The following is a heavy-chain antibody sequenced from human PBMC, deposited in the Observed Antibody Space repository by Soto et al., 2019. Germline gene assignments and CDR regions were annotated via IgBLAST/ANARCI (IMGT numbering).Heavy chain of an antibody. D-gene: IGHD6-13*01. CDR2: VSYDGNHK. J-gene: IGHJ6*02. V-gene: IGHV3-30*18. CDR3: AKDFGQQPVLNNGMDV. CDR1: GFTFRSFG. Sequence: QVQLVESGGGVIQPGTSLSLSCGSSGFTFRSFGMYWVRQAPGTGLEWVSVVSYDGNHKYYADSVQGRFTVTRDNAKNLRYLQITRLRGEDTAVYYCAKDFGQQPVLNNGMDVWGQGTTVTVSS.